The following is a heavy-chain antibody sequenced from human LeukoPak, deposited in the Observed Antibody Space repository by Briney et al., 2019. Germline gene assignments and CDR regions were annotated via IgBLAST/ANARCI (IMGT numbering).Heavy chain of an antibody. V-gene: IGHV3-48*01. CDR1: GFIFSSYG. Sequence: PGGSLLLSCAASGFIFSSYGMNWVRPAPGEGLEWVLYISSSSSTIYYADSVKGRFAISRDNAKNSLYLQMNSLRAEDTAVYYCARVFIGDYGDYQFDYWGQGTLVTVSS. CDR2: ISSSSSTI. D-gene: IGHD4-17*01. CDR3: ARVFIGDYGDYQFDY. J-gene: IGHJ4*02.